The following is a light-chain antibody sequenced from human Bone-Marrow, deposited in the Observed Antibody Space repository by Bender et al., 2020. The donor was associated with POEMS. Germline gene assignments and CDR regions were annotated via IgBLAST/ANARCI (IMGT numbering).Light chain of an antibody. CDR1: SLPKQY. V-gene: IGLV3-25*03. J-gene: IGLJ3*02. CDR2: KDT. Sequence: SYELTQPPSLSVSPGQTARIAFSGDSLPKQYAYLYQKKPGQAPVLLIYKDTERPSGIPERISGSSSGTIVTLTINGVQAEDEADYYCQSADSSGGYRVFGGGTKLTVL. CDR3: QSADSSGGYRV.